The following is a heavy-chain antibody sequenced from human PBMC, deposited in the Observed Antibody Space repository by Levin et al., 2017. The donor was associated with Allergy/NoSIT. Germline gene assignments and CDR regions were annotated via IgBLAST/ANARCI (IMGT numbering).Heavy chain of an antibody. CDR1: GFTFSSDA. J-gene: IGHJ4*02. CDR2: INPSGTNT. Sequence: GGSLRLSCAASGFTFSSDAMSWFRQAPGKGLEWVSSINPSGTNTWYANSVRGRFTISRDNSKNTLYLQMDSLRAEDSAIYYCAKHSGSYYGSSDFWGQGTLVTVSS. V-gene: IGHV3-23*05. CDR3: AKHSGSYYGSSDF. D-gene: IGHD3-10*01.